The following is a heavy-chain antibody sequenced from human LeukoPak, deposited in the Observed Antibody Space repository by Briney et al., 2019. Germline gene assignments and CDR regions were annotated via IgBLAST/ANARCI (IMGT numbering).Heavy chain of an antibody. D-gene: IGHD1-1*01. CDR2: INPSGGST. V-gene: IGHV1-46*01. CDR1: GYTFTSYY. J-gene: IGHJ3*02. CDR3: ARAWKVARDAFDI. Sequence: ASVKVSCKASGYTFTSYYMHWVRQAPGQGLEWMGIINPSGGSTSYAQKFQGRVTMTRDTSRSTVYMELSSLRSEDTAVYYCARAWKVARDAFDIWGQGTMVTVSS.